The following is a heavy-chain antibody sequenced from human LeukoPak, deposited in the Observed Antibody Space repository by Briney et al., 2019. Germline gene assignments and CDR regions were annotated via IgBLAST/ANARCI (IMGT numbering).Heavy chain of an antibody. V-gene: IGHV4-34*01. J-gene: IGHJ6*02. CDR3: ARSFYCSSTSCSRGGKGRMDV. CDR2: INHSGST. CDR1: GGSFSGYY. Sequence: SETLSLTCAVYGGSFSGYYWSWIRQPPGKGLEWIGEINHSGSTNYNPSLKSRVTISVGTSKNQFSLKLSSVTAADTAVYYCARSFYCSSTSCSRGGKGRMDVWGQGTTVTVSS. D-gene: IGHD2-2*01.